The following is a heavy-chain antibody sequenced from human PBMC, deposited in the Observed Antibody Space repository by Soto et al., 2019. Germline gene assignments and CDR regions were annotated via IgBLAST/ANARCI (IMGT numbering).Heavy chain of an antibody. V-gene: IGHV3-21*01. CDR3: ARETGYRYGGFDY. Sequence: EVQLVESGGGLVKPGGSLRLSCAASGFTFSSYSMNWVRQAPGKRLEWVSSITSISSYIYYADSVKGRFTISRDNAKNSLYLQMNSLRAEDTAVYYCARETGYRYGGFDYWGQGTLVTVSS. D-gene: IGHD5-18*01. CDR2: ITSISSYI. J-gene: IGHJ4*02. CDR1: GFTFSSYS.